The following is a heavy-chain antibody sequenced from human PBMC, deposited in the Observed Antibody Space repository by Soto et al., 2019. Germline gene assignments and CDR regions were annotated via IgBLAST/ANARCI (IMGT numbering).Heavy chain of an antibody. CDR1: GFTFDDFA. D-gene: IGHD4-17*01. Sequence: PXGSLRLSFTAAGFTFDDFAMCWVRQVPGKGLEWISLVNWDGDTTFYADSVKGRFIISRDNSKNSVYLQMNSLRSEDSAMYYCAKGATVTTHYQYYGMDVWRQGTTVTVS. J-gene: IGHJ6*02. CDR3: AKGATVTTHYQYYGMDV. V-gene: IGHV3-43D*04. CDR2: VNWDGDTT.